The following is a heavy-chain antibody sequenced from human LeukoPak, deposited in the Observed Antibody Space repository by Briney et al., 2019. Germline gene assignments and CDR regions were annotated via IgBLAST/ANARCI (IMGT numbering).Heavy chain of an antibody. CDR1: GGSISSYY. CDR3: AKRSGTTGSRSLDY. Sequence: PSETLSLTCTVSGGSISSYYWSWIRQPPGKGLEWIGYIYYSGSTKYNPSLKSRVTISVDTSKNQFSLKLSSVIAADTAVYYCAKRSGTTGSRSLDYWGQGTLVTVSS. D-gene: IGHD1-1*01. V-gene: IGHV4-59*01. CDR2: IYYSGST. J-gene: IGHJ4*02.